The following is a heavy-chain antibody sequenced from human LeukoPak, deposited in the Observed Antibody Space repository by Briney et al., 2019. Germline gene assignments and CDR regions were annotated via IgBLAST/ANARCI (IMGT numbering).Heavy chain of an antibody. CDR1: GYTFTGYY. V-gene: IGHV1-2*06. Sequence: ASVKVSCKASGYTFTGYYMHWVRQAPGQGLEWMGRINPNSGGTNYAQKFQGRVTMTRDTSISTAYMELSRLRSDDTAVYYCARGTMIVVVRDXFDXWGQGXLVTV. CDR2: INPNSGGT. D-gene: IGHD3-22*01. J-gene: IGHJ5*02. CDR3: ARGTMIVVVRDXFDX.